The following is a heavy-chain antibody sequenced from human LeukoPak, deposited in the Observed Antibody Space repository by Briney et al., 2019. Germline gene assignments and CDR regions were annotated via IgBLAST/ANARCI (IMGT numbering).Heavy chain of an antibody. CDR2: ISASGGTT. Sequence: GGSLRLSCAVSGFIFNNYGMSWVRQAPGKGLEWVSAISASGGTTYYADSVKGRFTISRDNSKNTLYLQMNSLRADDTAVYYCAKGQGTTMGRFESWGQGTLVTVSS. J-gene: IGHJ4*02. CDR1: GFIFNNYG. D-gene: IGHD4-23*01. CDR3: AKGQGTTMGRFES. V-gene: IGHV3-23*01.